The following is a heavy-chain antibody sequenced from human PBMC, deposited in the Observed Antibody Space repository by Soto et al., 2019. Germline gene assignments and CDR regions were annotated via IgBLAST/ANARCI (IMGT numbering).Heavy chain of an antibody. J-gene: IGHJ4*02. Sequence: GGSLRLSCAASGFTFSSYWMSWVRQAPGKGLEWVANIKQDGSEKYYVDSVKGRFTISRDNAKNSLYLQMNSLRAEDTAVYYCARDGDFWSGPAAFVDYWGQGTLVTVSS. CDR3: ARDGDFWSGPAAFVDY. D-gene: IGHD3-3*01. V-gene: IGHV3-7*01. CDR2: IKQDGSEK. CDR1: GFTFSSYW.